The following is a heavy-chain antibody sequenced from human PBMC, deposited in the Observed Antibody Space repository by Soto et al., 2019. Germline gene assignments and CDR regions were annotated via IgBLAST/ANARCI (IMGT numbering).Heavy chain of an antibody. D-gene: IGHD3-16*01. J-gene: IGHJ6*02. CDR3: ASHDYAHYGMDV. V-gene: IGHV4-30-4*01. Sequence: QVQLQESGPGLVKPSQTLSLTCTVSGGSISSGDYYWSWIRQPPGKGLEWIGYIYYSGSTYYNPSFQSRSTLSVDTSRNLSSLKLSSVTAADTAVYYCASHDYAHYGMDVWGQGTTVTVSS. CDR2: IYYSGST. CDR1: GGSISSGDYY.